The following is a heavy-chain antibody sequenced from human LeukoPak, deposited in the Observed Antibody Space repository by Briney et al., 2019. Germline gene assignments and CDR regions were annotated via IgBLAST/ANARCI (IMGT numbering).Heavy chain of an antibody. V-gene: IGHV4-4*02. D-gene: IGHD1/OR15-1a*01. CDR2: IHLYGTT. Sequence: SETLSLTCSVSIGSISSSKWWSWVRQSPVKGLEWIGEIHLYGTTNYNPSFTSRVTMSVDRSRNQFSLKLTSVTAADTAVYYCARQKWEQQGRDYYFNGLDVWGPGTTVIVSS. CDR3: ARQKWEQQGRDYYFNGLDV. CDR1: IGSISSSKW. J-gene: IGHJ6*02.